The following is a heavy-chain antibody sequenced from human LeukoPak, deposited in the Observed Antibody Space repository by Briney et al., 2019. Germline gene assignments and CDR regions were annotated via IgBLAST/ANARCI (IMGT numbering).Heavy chain of an antibody. J-gene: IGHJ4*02. D-gene: IGHD3-22*01. CDR3: ARVAVDSGYYHPDY. Sequence: GGSLRLSCAASGFTFNIYSMNWVRQAPGKGLEWVSSISSSSSYIYYADSVKGRFTISRDNAKNSLYLQMNSLRAEDTAVYYCARVAVDSGYYHPDYWGQGTLVTVSS. V-gene: IGHV3-21*01. CDR2: ISSSSSYI. CDR1: GFTFNIYS.